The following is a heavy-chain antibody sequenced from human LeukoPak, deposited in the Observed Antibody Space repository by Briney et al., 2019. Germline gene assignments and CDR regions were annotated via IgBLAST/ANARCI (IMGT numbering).Heavy chain of an antibody. D-gene: IGHD3-22*01. V-gene: IGHV3-23*01. J-gene: IGHJ4*02. CDR2: ISGSGGST. Sequence: GGSLRLSCAASGFTFSSYAMSWVRQAPGKGLEWVSAISGSGGSTYYADFVKGRFTISRDNSKNTLYLQMNSLRAEDTAVYYCAKEGGYYDSSGYYYNWGQGTLVTVSS. CDR1: GFTFSSYA. CDR3: AKEGGYYDSSGYYYN.